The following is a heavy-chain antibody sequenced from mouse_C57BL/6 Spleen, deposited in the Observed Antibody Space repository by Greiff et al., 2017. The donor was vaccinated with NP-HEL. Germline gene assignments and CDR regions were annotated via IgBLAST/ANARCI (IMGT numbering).Heavy chain of an antibody. CDR3: ASTTVVEDWYFDV. J-gene: IGHJ1*03. V-gene: IGHV5-12*01. Sequence: DVKLVESGGGLVQPGGSLKLSCAASGFTFSDYYMYWVRQTPEKRLEWVAYISNGGGSTYYPDTVKGRFTISRDNAKNTLYLQMSRLKSEDTAMYYCASTTVVEDWYFDVWGTGTTVTVSS. CDR1: GFTFSDYY. CDR2: ISNGGGST. D-gene: IGHD1-1*01.